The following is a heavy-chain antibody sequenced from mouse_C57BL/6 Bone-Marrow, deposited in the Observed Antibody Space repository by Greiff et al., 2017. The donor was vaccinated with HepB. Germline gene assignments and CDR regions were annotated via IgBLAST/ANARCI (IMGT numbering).Heavy chain of an antibody. CDR3: ARSRRYAMDY. V-gene: IGHV1-50*01. CDR2: IDPSDSYT. Sequence: QVQLQHPGAELVKPGASVKLSCKASGYTFTSYWMQWVKQRPGQGLEWIGEIDPSDSYTNYNQKFKGKATLTVDTSSSTAYMQLSSLTSEDSAVYYCARSRRYAMDYWGQGTSVTVSS. J-gene: IGHJ4*01. CDR1: GYTFTSYW.